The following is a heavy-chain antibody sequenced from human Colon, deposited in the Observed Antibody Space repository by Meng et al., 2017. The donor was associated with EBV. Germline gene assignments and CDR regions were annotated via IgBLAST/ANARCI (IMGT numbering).Heavy chain of an antibody. J-gene: IGHJ5*02. CDR1: GTSISTSGW. CDR2: IYHNGQT. D-gene: IGHD2-8*02. CDR3: ARDGGVTHIP. V-gene: IGHV4-4*02. Sequence: LQESGAGLVRPVGALSLTWAVAGTSISTSGWWSWIRQSPGEGLEWIGAIYHNGQTNYNPSLKSRVSMSVDESKNEFSLNLKSVTAADTAVYYCARDGGVTHIPWGQGVLVTVAS.